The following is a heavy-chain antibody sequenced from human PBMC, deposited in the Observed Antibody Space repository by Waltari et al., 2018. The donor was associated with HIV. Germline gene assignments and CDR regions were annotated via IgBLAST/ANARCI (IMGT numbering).Heavy chain of an antibody. D-gene: IGHD3-22*01. CDR1: GFSLSTSGXG. CDR3: ARTPANSGYHATETGYFDL. V-gene: IGHV2-5*02. J-gene: IGHJ2*01. Sequence: QITLKESGPTLVKPTQTLTLTCTFSGFSLSTSGXGVGWIRQPPGTALEWLALIYWDDEKRYSPSLKSRLTIAKDTSKNQVVLTMTNMDPXDTATYYCARTPANSGYHATETGYFDLWGRGTLVTVSS. CDR2: IYWDDEK.